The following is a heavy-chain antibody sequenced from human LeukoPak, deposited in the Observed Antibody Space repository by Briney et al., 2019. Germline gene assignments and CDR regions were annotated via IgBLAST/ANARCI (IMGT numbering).Heavy chain of an antibody. CDR2: ISYDGSNK. V-gene: IGHV3-30*03. D-gene: IGHD6-19*01. Sequence: GGSLRLSCAASGFTFSSYGMRWVRRAPGKGLEWVAVISYDGSNKYYADSVKGRFTISRDNSKNTLYLQMNSLRAEDTAVYYCARAVADYFDYWGQGTLVTVSS. CDR3: ARAVADYFDY. J-gene: IGHJ4*02. CDR1: GFTFSSYG.